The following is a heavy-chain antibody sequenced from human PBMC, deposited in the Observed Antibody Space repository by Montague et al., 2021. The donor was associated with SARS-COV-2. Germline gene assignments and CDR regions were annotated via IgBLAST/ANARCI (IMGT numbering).Heavy chain of an antibody. CDR3: ARLVWFGELSSENWFDP. D-gene: IGHD3-10*01. J-gene: IGHJ5*02. CDR1: GGSISSSSNY. Sequence: SATLSLTCTVSGGSISSSSNYWGWIRQPPGKGLEWIGSIYYSGSTYYNSPLKSRVTISVDTSKNQFSLKLNSVTAADTAVYYCARLVWFGELSSENWFDPWGQGTLVTVSS. CDR2: IYYSGST. V-gene: IGHV4-39*01.